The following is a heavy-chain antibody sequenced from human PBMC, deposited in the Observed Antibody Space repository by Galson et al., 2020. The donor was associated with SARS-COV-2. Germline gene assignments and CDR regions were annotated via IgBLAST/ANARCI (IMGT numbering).Heavy chain of an antibody. Sequence: ASETLSLTCTVSGGSISSYYWSWIRQPPGKGLEWIGYIYYSGSTNYNPSLKSRVTISVDTSKNQFSLKLSSVTAADTAVYYCATAIAAADLLYYYYGMDVWGQGTTVTVSS. CDR3: ATAIAAADLLYYYYGMDV. CDR1: GGSISSYY. CDR2: IYYSGST. J-gene: IGHJ6*02. V-gene: IGHV4-59*01. D-gene: IGHD6-13*01.